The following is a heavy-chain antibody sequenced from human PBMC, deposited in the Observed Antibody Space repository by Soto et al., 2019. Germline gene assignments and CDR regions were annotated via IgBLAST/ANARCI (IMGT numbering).Heavy chain of an antibody. D-gene: IGHD3-3*01. CDR2: ISSSGSTI. CDR1: GFTFSDYY. CDR3: ARDVRFLEWFHSLPNYYFDY. Sequence: PVGSLRLSCAASGFTFSDYYMNWIRQAPGKGLEWVSYISSSGSTIYYADSVKGRFTISRDNAKNSLYLQMNSLRAEDTAVYYCARDVRFLEWFHSLPNYYFDYWGQGTLVTVSS. V-gene: IGHV3-11*01. J-gene: IGHJ4*02.